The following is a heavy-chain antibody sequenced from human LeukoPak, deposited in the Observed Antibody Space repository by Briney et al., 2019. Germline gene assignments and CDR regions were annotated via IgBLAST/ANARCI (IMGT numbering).Heavy chain of an antibody. Sequence: GESLKISCKSSGYSFTSYWIGWVRQMPGKGLEWMGIIHPGDSDTRYSPSFQGQVTISADKSISTAYLQWSSLKASDTAMYYCARSAMVRGVMDYWYFDLWGRGTLVTVSS. CDR1: GYSFTSYW. CDR2: IHPGDSDT. V-gene: IGHV5-51*01. J-gene: IGHJ2*01. CDR3: ARSAMVRGVMDYWYFDL. D-gene: IGHD3-10*01.